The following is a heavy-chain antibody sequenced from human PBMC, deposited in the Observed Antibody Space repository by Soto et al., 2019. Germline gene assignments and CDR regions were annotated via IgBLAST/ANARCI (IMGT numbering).Heavy chain of an antibody. CDR1: GFSLSTSGVG. J-gene: IGHJ6*02. V-gene: IGHV2-5*02. CDR3: AHDEKGMDV. Sequence: SGPKLVNHTHPLTLTCTFSGFSLSTSGVGVGWIRQPPGKALEWLALSCWDDDKRYSPSLKSRLTITKYTSKIQVVLTMTNMDPVDTSTYYFAHDEKGMDVWGQGTTVTFSS. CDR2: SCWDDDK.